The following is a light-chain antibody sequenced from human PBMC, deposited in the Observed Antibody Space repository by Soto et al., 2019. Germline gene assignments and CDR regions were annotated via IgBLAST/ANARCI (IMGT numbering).Light chain of an antibody. CDR3: QQHGNSPRT. CDR1: QNITNNY. Sequence: EIVLTQSPGTLSLSPGERATLPCRASQNITNNYVAWYQHKPGQAPRLLIYGASSRATGIPVRFSGSGSGTDLTLTISRLEPEDFAVYYCQQHGNSPRTFGQGTKV. J-gene: IGKJ1*01. CDR2: GAS. V-gene: IGKV3-20*01.